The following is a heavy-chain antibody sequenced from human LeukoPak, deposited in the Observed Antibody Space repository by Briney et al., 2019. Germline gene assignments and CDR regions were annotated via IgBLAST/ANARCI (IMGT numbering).Heavy chain of an antibody. CDR1: GYTFTGYY. J-gene: IGHJ4*02. CDR3: SRGPHWDPHFDF. D-gene: IGHD7-27*01. Sequence: ASVKVSCKASGYTFTGYYMHWVRQAPGQGLEWMGWINPNSGGTNYAQKFQGRVSMTWDTSISTASMELRRLRSDDTAVYYRSRGPHWDPHFDFWGQGTLVTVSS. CDR2: INPNSGGT. V-gene: IGHV1-2*02.